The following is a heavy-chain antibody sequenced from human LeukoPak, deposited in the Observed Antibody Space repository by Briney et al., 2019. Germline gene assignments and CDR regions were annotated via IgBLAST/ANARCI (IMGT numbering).Heavy chain of an antibody. CDR2: FDPEDGET. CDR1: GYTLTELS. J-gene: IGHJ4*02. Sequence: ASVKVSCKVSGYTLTELSMHWVRQAPGKGLEWMGGFDPEDGETIYAQKFQGRVTMTEDTSTDTAYMELSSLRSEDTAVYCCATGQSYYDTPDYWGQGTLVTVSS. CDR3: ATGQSYYDTPDY. V-gene: IGHV1-24*01. D-gene: IGHD3-22*01.